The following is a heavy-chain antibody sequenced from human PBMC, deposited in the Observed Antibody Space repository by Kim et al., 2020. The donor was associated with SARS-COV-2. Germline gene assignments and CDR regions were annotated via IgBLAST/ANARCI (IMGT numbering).Heavy chain of an antibody. Sequence: GGSLRLSCVESGITSSSYWLTWVRQAPGKGLEWVANIKRDGSERCYGDSVKGRFTISRDNAKSSVFPQMNSLRSEDTAVYYCGISGIWGQGTLVTVSS. CDR3: GISGI. J-gene: IGHJ4*02. CDR1: GITSSSYW. CDR2: IKRDGSER. V-gene: IGHV3-7*01.